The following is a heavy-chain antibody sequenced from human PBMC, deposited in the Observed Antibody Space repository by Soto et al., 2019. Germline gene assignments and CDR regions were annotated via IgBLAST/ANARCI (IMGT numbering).Heavy chain of an antibody. D-gene: IGHD2-2*01. CDR3: ARDEDIVVVPAALSAPYYYYGMDV. V-gene: IGHV3-21*01. CDR1: GFTFSSYS. CDR2: ISSSSSYI. J-gene: IGHJ6*02. Sequence: LRLSCAASGFTFSSYSMNWVRQAPGKGLEWVSSISSSSSYIYYADSVKGRFTISRDNAKNSLYLQMNSLRAEDTAVYYCARDEDIVVVPAALSAPYYYYGMDVWGQGTTVTVSS.